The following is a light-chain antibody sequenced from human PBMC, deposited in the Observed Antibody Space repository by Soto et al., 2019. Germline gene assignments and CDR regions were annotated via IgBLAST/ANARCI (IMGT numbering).Light chain of an antibody. CDR3: QQFGSSPWT. V-gene: IGKV3-20*01. CDR1: QSFGSSY. Sequence: EIVLTQSPGTLSLSPGDRATLSCRASQSFGSSYLAWYQKKPGQAPRLLIFGASTRATGIPDRFSGSGSRTDSTLTISRLEPEDFAVYYCQQFGSSPWTFGQGTKVEIK. CDR2: GAS. J-gene: IGKJ1*01.